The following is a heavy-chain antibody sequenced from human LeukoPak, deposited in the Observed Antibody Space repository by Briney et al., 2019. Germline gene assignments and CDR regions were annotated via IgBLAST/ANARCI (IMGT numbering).Heavy chain of an antibody. CDR1: GGSISSFY. CDR3: ARRIGYYDSSGYYPNWFDP. CDR2: ISYSGST. D-gene: IGHD3-22*01. Sequence: SETLSLTRTVSGGSISSFYWSWIRQPPGKGLEWIGYISYSGSTNYNPSLKSRVTISVDTSKNQFSLNLNSVTAADTAVYYCARRIGYYDSSGYYPNWFDPWGQGTLVTVSS. V-gene: IGHV4-59*01. J-gene: IGHJ5*02.